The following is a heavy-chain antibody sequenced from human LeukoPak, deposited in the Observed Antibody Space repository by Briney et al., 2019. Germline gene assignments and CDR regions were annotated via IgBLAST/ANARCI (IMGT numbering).Heavy chain of an antibody. Sequence: PGGSLRLSCAASGLTFSSYAMSWIRQAPGKGLEWVAAISRSGGTTYYPDSVKRRITISRDNSKNTLYLQMNSLRAEATAVYYSAQLGPPRAYCGGDCYAPGYFQHWRQGTPVSVFS. CDR1: GLTFSSYA. D-gene: IGHD2-21*02. V-gene: IGHV3-23*01. CDR2: ISRSGGTT. J-gene: IGHJ1*01. CDR3: AQLGPPRAYCGGDCYAPGYFQH.